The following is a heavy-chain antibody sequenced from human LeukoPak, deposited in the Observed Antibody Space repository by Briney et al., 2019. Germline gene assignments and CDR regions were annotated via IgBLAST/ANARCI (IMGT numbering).Heavy chain of an antibody. CDR3: ARGRGGYSSSPVLDY. CDR1: GYTFTSYG. Sequence: ASVKVSCKASGYTFTSYGISWVRQAPRQGLEWMGWISAYNGNTNYAQKLQGRVTMTTDTSTSTAYMELRSLRSDDTAVYYCARGRGGYSSSPVLDYWGQGTLVTVSS. V-gene: IGHV1-18*01. D-gene: IGHD6-6*01. CDR2: ISAYNGNT. J-gene: IGHJ4*02.